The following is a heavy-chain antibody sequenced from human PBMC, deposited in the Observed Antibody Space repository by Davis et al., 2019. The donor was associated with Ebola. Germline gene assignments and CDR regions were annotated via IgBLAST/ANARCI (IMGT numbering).Heavy chain of an antibody. CDR2: ISAYHGNT. CDR1: GDTFTSYG. V-gene: IGHV1-18*01. D-gene: IGHD6-6*01. J-gene: IGHJ6*02. Sequence: AASVMVSCKASGDTFTSYGISWVRQAPGQGLEWKGWISAYHGNTNYAQKLQGRVTMTTDTSTSTAYMELRSLRSDDTAVYYCARDNGGSSPHYYYYYYGMDVWGQGTTVTVSS. CDR3: ARDNGGSSPHYYYYYYGMDV.